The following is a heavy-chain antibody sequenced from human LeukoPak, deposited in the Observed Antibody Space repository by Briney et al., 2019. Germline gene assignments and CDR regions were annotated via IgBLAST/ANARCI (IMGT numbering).Heavy chain of an antibody. CDR3: AFSSGRTFDY. Sequence: PGRSLRLSCAASGFTFSSYAMHWVRQAPGKGLEWVAVISYDGSNKYYADSVKGRFTISRDNSKNTLYLQMNSLRAEDTAVYYCAFSSGRTFDYWGQGTLVTVSS. CDR2: ISYDGSNK. D-gene: IGHD6-19*01. J-gene: IGHJ4*02. V-gene: IGHV3-30-3*01. CDR1: GFTFSSYA.